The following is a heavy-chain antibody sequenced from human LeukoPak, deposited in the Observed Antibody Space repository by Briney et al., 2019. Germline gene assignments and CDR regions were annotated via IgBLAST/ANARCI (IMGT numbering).Heavy chain of an antibody. CDR3: ARHGYTSSWAV. Sequence: GESLKISCKGYGNSFANYWIGWVRQIPGKGLEWMGIIYPADSETRYSPFFQGHVTIAADKSRNIAYLQRTSLKASDSAMYYCARHGYTSSWAVWGQGTLVTVSS. J-gene: IGHJ4*02. V-gene: IGHV5-51*01. D-gene: IGHD6-13*01. CDR1: GNSFANYW. CDR2: IYPADSET.